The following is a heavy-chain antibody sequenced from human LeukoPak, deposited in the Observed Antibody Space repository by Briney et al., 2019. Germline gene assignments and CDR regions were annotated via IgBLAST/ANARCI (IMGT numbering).Heavy chain of an antibody. CDR1: GYTFTSYD. CDR2: MNPNSGNT. CDR3: ARRYHDISGYYFTYYFDY. D-gene: IGHD3-22*01. V-gene: IGHV1-8*01. Sequence: GASVKVSCKASGYTFTSYDINWVRQATGQGLEWMGWMNPNSGNTGYAQKFQGRVTMTRNTSISTAYMELSSLRSEDTAVYYCARRYHDISGYYFTYYFDYWGQGTLVTVSS. J-gene: IGHJ4*02.